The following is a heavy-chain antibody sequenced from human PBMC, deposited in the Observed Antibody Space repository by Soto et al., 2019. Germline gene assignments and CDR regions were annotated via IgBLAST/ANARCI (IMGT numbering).Heavy chain of an antibody. Sequence: EVQLVESGGGLVKPGGSLRLSCAASGFTFSRYSMNWVRQAPGKGLEWVSSISSSSSYIYYADSVKGRFTISRDNAKNSLYLQMNSLRAEDTAVYYCARDVHSSSSRYFDYWGPGTLVTVSS. D-gene: IGHD6-6*01. CDR2: ISSSSSYI. V-gene: IGHV3-21*01. J-gene: IGHJ4*02. CDR3: ARDVHSSSSRYFDY. CDR1: GFTFSRYS.